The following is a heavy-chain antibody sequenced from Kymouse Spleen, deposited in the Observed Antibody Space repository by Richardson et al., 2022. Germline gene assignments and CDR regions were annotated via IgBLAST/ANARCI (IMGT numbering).Heavy chain of an antibody. J-gene: IGHJ4*02. CDR3: TRPSYYYGSGSYDY. V-gene: IGHV3-73*02. D-gene: IGHD3-10*01. CDR2: IRSKANSYAT. CDR1: GFTFSGSA. Sequence: EVQLVESGGGLVQPGGSLKLSCAASGFTFSGSAMHWVRQASGKGLEWVGRIRSKANSYATAYAASVKGRFTISRDDSKNTAYLQMNSLKTEDTAVYYCTRPSYYYGSGSYDYWGQGTLVTVSS.